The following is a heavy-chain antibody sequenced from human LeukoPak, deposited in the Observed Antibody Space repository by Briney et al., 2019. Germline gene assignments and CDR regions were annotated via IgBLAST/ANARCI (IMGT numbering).Heavy chain of an antibody. CDR3: ARARSGSLGAFDI. J-gene: IGHJ3*02. D-gene: IGHD3-10*01. CDR1: GFTVSSNY. CDR2: IYSGGST. Sequence: PGGSLRLSCAASGFTVSSNYMSWVRQAPGRGLEWVSVIYSGGSTYYADSVKGQFTISRDNSKNTLYLQMNSLRAEDTAVYYCARARSGSLGAFDIWGQGTMVTVSS. V-gene: IGHV3-53*01.